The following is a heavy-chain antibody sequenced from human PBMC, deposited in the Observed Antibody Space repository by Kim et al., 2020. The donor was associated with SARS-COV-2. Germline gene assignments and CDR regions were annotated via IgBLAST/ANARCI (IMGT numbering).Heavy chain of an antibody. D-gene: IGHD5-18*01. J-gene: IGHJ3*01. CDR3: ARAGNIYGSDAFDV. V-gene: IGHV4-59*01. Sequence: YNPARKSRVTISVDTSKNQLSLKLTSVSAADTALYYCARAGNIYGSDAFDVWGQGTMVTVSS.